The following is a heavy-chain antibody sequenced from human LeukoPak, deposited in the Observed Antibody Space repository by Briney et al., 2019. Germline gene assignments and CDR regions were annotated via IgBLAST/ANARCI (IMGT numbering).Heavy chain of an antibody. J-gene: IGHJ6*03. CDR1: GYTFTGYY. CDR3: ARDPAPMTTVTTALINYYYYYYYMDV. CDR2: INPNSGGT. D-gene: IGHD4-11*01. Sequence: ASVKVSCKASGYTFTGYYMHWVRQAPGQGLEWMGWINPNSGGTNYAQKFQGRVTMTRDTSISTAYMELSRLRSDDTAVYYCARDPAPMTTVTTALINYYYYYYYMDVWGKGTTVTVSS. V-gene: IGHV1-2*02.